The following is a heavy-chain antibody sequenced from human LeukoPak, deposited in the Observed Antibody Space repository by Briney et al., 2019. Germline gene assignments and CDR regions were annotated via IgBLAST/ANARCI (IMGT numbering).Heavy chain of an antibody. CDR1: GYTFTSYY. D-gene: IGHD5-12*01. J-gene: IGHJ6*03. CDR3: ASGSVGVVATIPLDYYYYMDV. V-gene: IGHV1-46*01. CDR2: INPSGGST. Sequence: ASVKVSCKASGYTFTSYYMHWVRQAPGQGLEWMGIINPSGGSTSYAQKFQGRVTMTRDMSTSTVYMELSSLRSEDTAVYYCASGSVGVVATIPLDYYYYMDVWGKGTTVTVSS.